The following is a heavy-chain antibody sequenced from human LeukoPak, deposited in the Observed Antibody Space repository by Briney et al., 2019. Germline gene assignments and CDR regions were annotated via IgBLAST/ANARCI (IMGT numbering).Heavy chain of an antibody. CDR3: AGDWLSDYYYYYYMDV. Sequence: GASVKVSCKASGGTFSSYAISWVRQAPGQGLEWMGGIIPIFGTANYAQKFQGRVTITADKSTSTAYMELSSLRSEDTAVYYCAGDWLSDYYYYYYMDVWGKGTTVTVSS. D-gene: IGHD3-9*01. CDR1: GGTFSSYA. CDR2: IIPIFGTA. J-gene: IGHJ6*03. V-gene: IGHV1-69*06.